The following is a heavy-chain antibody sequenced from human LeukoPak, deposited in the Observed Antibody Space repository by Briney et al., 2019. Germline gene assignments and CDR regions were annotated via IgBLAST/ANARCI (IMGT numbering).Heavy chain of an antibody. J-gene: IGHJ6*03. D-gene: IGHD2-21*02. CDR1: SNSFGDYY. Sequence: PSETLSLTCTVSSNSFGDYYWSWIRQPAGKGLEWIGSIYTSGSTTYNPSLKSRVTISVDTSKNQFSLELSSVTAADTAVYYCARSRVVTAILYYYYYMDVWGKGTTVTVSS. CDR2: IYTSGST. CDR3: ARSRVVTAILYYYYYMDV. V-gene: IGHV4-4*07.